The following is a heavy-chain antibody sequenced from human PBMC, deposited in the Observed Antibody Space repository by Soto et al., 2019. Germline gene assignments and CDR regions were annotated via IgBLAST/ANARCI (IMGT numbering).Heavy chain of an antibody. D-gene: IGHD3-3*01. CDR1: GDSVPSNSAG. CDR2: TYYKSRWYY. J-gene: IGHJ6*03. V-gene: IGHV6-1*01. Sequence: SQTLSLTCAISGDSVPSNSAGWNWVRQTPSRGLEWLGRTYYKSRWYYNSAVSVKSRITINPDTSKNQFSLQLNSVTPEDTAVYYCSRGSWDDVSGHYYMDVWGKGTTVTVSS. CDR3: SRGSWDDVSGHYYMDV.